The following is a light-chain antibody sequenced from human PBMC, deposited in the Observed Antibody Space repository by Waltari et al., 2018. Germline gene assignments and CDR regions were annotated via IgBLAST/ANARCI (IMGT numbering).Light chain of an antibody. J-gene: IGKJ1*01. CDR3: QQGYMTPRT. CDR2: ATS. Sequence: DIQMTQSPSSLSASVGDRVTITCRASQSVRNFLNWYQQEPGKAPKLLIYATSSLPTGVPSRFSCSGSGTDFTLSISCLQPEGFAIYFCQQGYMTPRTFGQGTKVEIK. CDR1: QSVRNF. V-gene: IGKV1-39*01.